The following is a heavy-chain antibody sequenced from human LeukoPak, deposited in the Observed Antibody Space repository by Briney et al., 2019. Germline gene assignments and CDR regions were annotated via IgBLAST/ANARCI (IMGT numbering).Heavy chain of an antibody. J-gene: IGHJ3*02. Sequence: GGSLRLSCAASGFTFSTYWMRWVRQAPGKGLVWVSRIHNDGSSISYADSVNGRFTISKDNAKNTLFLQMNSLRVEDTAVYYCARAQWLANDVFDIWGQGTMVTVSS. CDR1: GFTFSTYW. CDR2: IHNDGSSI. V-gene: IGHV3-74*01. CDR3: ARAQWLANDVFDI. D-gene: IGHD6-19*01.